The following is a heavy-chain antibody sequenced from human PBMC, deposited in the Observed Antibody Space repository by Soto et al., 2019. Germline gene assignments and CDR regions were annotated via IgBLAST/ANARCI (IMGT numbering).Heavy chain of an antibody. CDR3: TTPSPDIVVVVAANYGMDV. J-gene: IGHJ6*02. CDR2: IKSKTDGGTT. CDR1: GFTFSNAW. Sequence: EVQLVESGGGLVKPGGSLRLSCAASGFTFSNAWMNWVRQAPGKGLEWVGRIKSKTDGGTTDYAAPVKGRFTISRDDSKNTLYLQMNSLKTEDTAVYYYTTPSPDIVVVVAANYGMDVWGQGTTVTVSS. V-gene: IGHV3-15*07. D-gene: IGHD2-15*01.